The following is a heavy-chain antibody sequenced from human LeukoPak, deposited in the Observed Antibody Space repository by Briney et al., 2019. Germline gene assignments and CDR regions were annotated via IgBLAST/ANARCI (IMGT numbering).Heavy chain of an antibody. Sequence: SKTLSLTCAVYGGSFSGYYWSWIRQPPGKGLEWIVEVNHSGSTNYNPSLKSRVTISVDTSKNQFSLKLSSVTAADTAVYYCARVARAIDAFDIWGQGTMVTVSS. D-gene: IGHD2-15*01. CDR1: GGSFSGYY. CDR2: VNHSGST. V-gene: IGHV4-34*01. CDR3: ARVARAIDAFDI. J-gene: IGHJ3*02.